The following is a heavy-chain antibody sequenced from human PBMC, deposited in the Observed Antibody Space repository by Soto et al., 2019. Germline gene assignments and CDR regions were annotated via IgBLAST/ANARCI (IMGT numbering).Heavy chain of an antibody. J-gene: IGHJ4*02. CDR3: AKVALHSSWYAGVGY. CDR1: GFTFSSYA. Sequence: PGGSLRLSCAASGFTFSSYAMSWVRQAPGKGLEWVSAISGSAAGTYYADSVKGRFTISRGNSKNTLYLQMNSLRAEDTAVYYCAKVALHSSWYAGVGYWGQGTLVTVSS. CDR2: ISGSAAGT. V-gene: IGHV3-23*01. D-gene: IGHD6-13*01.